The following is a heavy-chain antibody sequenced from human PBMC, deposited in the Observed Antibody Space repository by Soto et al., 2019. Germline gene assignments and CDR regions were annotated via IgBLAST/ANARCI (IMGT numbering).Heavy chain of an antibody. J-gene: IGHJ6*02. Sequence: SVKVSCKASGGTFSSYAISWVRQAPGQGLEWMGGIIPIFGTANYAQKFQGRVTITADESTSTAYMELSSLRSEDTAVYYCARSEYIVVVPAAMGEYYYYYGMDVWGQGTTVTVSS. CDR3: ARSEYIVVVPAAMGEYYYYYGMDV. V-gene: IGHV1-69*13. CDR1: GGTFSSYA. D-gene: IGHD2-2*01. CDR2: IIPIFGTA.